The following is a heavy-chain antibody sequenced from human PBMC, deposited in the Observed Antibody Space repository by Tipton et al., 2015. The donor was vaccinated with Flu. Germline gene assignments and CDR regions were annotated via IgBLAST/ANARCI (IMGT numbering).Heavy chain of an antibody. J-gene: IGHJ3*01. CDR1: GFTVSGNH. D-gene: IGHD6-19*01. V-gene: IGHV3-53*01. CDR2: MYSGSST. CDR3: ARYSSGRATGAFDL. Sequence: QLVQSGGGLIQPGESLRLSCVASGFTVSGNHMSWVRKPPGKGLEWVAVMYSGSSTFYGDSVKGRFTISRDKAKDTLYLHMNSVKVDDTAVYFCARYSSGRATGAFDLWGQGTVVIVSS.